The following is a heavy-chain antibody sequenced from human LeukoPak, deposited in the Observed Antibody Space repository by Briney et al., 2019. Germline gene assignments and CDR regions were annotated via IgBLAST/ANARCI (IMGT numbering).Heavy chain of an antibody. Sequence: PSETLSLTCAVYGGSFSGYYWSWIRQPPGKGLEWIGEINHSGSTNYNPSLKSRVTISVDMSKNQFSLKLSSVTAADTAVYYCARGVSSSSSYYYYYMDVWGKGTTVTVSS. CDR1: GGSFSGYY. CDR2: INHSGST. D-gene: IGHD6-6*01. V-gene: IGHV4-34*01. J-gene: IGHJ6*03. CDR3: ARGVSSSSSYYYYYMDV.